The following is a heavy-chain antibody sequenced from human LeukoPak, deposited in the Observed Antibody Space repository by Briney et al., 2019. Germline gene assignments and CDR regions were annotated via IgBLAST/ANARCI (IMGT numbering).Heavy chain of an antibody. V-gene: IGHV4-34*01. CDR3: ARGRYMTPFEFDY. Sequence: PSETLSLTCAVYGGSFSGYYWGWIRQPPGKGLEWIGEINHSGSTNYNPSLKSRVTISVDTSKNQFSLKLSSVTAADTAVYYCARGRYMTPFEFDYWGQGTLVTVSS. CDR2: INHSGST. D-gene: IGHD3-16*02. J-gene: IGHJ4*02. CDR1: GGSFSGYY.